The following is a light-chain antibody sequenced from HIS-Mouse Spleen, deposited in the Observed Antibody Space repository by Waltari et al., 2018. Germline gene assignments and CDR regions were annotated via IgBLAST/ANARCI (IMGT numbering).Light chain of an antibody. CDR1: VLAKKY. Sequence: SYELTQPSSVSVSPGQTARITCSGDVLAKKYARWFQQNPGQAPVLVIYKDSEWPSGSPEGFSGSSSGTTVTLTISGAQVEDEADYYCYSAADNNVVFGGGTKLTVL. CDR2: KDS. J-gene: IGLJ2*01. V-gene: IGLV3-27*01. CDR3: YSAADNNVV.